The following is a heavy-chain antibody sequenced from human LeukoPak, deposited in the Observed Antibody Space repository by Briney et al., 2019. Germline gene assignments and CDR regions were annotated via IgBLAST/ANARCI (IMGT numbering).Heavy chain of an antibody. D-gene: IGHD3-22*01. J-gene: IGHJ3*02. Sequence: GGSLRLFCAASGFTFSSYAMIWVRQAPGKGLEWVSAISGSGGSTYYADSVKGRFTISRDNSKHTLYLQMNSLRAEDTAVYYCAKDAAIWSYYDSSGSPNAFDIWGQGTMVTVSS. CDR3: AKDAAIWSYYDSSGSPNAFDI. CDR1: GFTFSSYA. CDR2: ISGSGGST. V-gene: IGHV3-23*01.